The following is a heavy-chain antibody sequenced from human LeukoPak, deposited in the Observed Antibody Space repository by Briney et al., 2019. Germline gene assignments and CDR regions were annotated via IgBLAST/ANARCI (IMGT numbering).Heavy chain of an antibody. J-gene: IGHJ6*03. CDR2: INPNSGGT. CDR3: ARAPYYYYYMDV. CDR1: GYTFTGYY. Sequence: GASVKVSCKASGYTFTGYYMHWVRQAPGQGLEWMGWINPNSGGTNYAQKFQGRVTMTRDTPISTAYMELSRLRSDDTAVYYCARAPYYYYYMDVWGKGTTVTVSS. V-gene: IGHV1-2*02.